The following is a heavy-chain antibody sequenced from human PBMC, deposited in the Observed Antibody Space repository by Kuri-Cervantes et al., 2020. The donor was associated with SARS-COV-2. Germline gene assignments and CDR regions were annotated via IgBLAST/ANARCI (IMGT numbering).Heavy chain of an antibody. CDR1: GFTFSSYS. Sequence: LSLTCAASGFTFSSYSMNWVRQAPGKGLEWVSYISSSSSTIYYADSVKGRFTISRDNSKNTLYLQMNSLRAEDTAVYYCAKVEGYGSGSFDYWGQGTLVTFSS. CDR3: AKVEGYGSGSFDY. J-gene: IGHJ4*02. V-gene: IGHV3-48*01. D-gene: IGHD3-10*01. CDR2: ISSSSSTI.